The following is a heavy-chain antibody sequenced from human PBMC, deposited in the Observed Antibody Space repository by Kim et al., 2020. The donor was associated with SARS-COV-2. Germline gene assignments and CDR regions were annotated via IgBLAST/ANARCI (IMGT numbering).Heavy chain of an antibody. Sequence: YYPDSLKGRFTISRDNAKDSLYLQMNRLRAEDTAVYYCARDLGESTYDYWGQGTLVTGSS. D-gene: IGHD3-10*01. J-gene: IGHJ4*02. CDR3: ARDLGESTYDY. V-gene: IGHV3-21*01.